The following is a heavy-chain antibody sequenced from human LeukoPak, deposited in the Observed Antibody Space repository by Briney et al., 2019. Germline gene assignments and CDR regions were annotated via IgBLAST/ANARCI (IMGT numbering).Heavy chain of an antibody. V-gene: IGHV1-2*02. Sequence: ASVKVSCKASGYTFTGYYMHWVRPAPGQGLEWMGWINPNSGGTNYAQKFQGRVTMTRDTSISTAYMELSRLRSDDTAVYYCASPRGSSDSFDYWGQGTLVTVSS. CDR1: GYTFTGYY. D-gene: IGHD6-6*01. CDR2: INPNSGGT. CDR3: ASPRGSSDSFDY. J-gene: IGHJ4*02.